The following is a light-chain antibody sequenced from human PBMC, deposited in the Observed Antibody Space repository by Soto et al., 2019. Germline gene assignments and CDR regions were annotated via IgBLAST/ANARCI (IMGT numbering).Light chain of an antibody. CDR1: QSVSSNY. Sequence: EIVLTQSPGTLSLSPGERATLSCRASQSVSSNYLAWYQQKLGQAPRLLIYGASSSATGIPDRFSGSGSGTDFTLTISRLEPEDFAVYYCQQYGSSPQTFGQGTKVEIK. J-gene: IGKJ1*01. CDR2: GAS. V-gene: IGKV3-20*01. CDR3: QQYGSSPQT.